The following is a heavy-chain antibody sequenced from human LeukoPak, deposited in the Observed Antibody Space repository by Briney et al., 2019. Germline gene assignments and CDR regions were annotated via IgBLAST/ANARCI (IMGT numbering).Heavy chain of an antibody. CDR1: GFTFSNYG. V-gene: IGHV3-30*18. J-gene: IGHJ4*02. CDR3: AKEPRRYSSSWDFDY. D-gene: IGHD4-11*01. CDR2: VAHDGSLK. Sequence: PGGSLRLSCAASGFTFSNYGMHWVRQAPGKGLEWVGVVAHDGSLKLYADSVKGRLTISRDNSKNTLYLQIDSLRPEDTAVYYCAKEPRRYSSSWDFDYWGQGTLVTVSS.